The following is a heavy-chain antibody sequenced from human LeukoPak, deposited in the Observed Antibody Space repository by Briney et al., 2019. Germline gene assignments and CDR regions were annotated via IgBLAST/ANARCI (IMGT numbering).Heavy chain of an antibody. D-gene: IGHD3-22*01. CDR2: IIPIFGTA. CDR1: GGTFSSYA. V-gene: IGHV1-69*13. CDR3: ARAHTSRAGHLSDYYDSSGYSF. Sequence: SVKVSCKASGGTFSSYAISWVRQAPGQGLEWMGGIIPIFGTANYAQKFQGRVTITADESTSTAHMELSSLRSEDTAVYYCARAHTSRAGHLSDYYDSSGYSFWGQGTRVTVSS. J-gene: IGHJ4*02.